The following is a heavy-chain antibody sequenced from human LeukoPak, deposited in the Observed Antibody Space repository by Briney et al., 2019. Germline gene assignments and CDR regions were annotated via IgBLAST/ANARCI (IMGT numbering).Heavy chain of an antibody. J-gene: IGHJ4*02. CDR2: IYRSGRT. D-gene: IGHD3-3*01. Sequence: SETLSLTCTISGYSISNGYYWGWLRQPPGKGLEWIGIIYRSGRTLYNPSIKSRVIISVDTSKNYFSLKLSSVTAADTAMYYCARDETYSDVWSGSAGGGKGNYLDYWGQGTLVTVSS. CDR3: ARDETYSDVWSGSAGGGKGNYLDY. CDR1: GYSISNGYY. V-gene: IGHV4-38-2*02.